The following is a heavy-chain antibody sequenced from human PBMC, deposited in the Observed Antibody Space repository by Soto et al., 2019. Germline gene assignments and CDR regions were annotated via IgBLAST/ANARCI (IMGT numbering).Heavy chain of an antibody. J-gene: IGHJ6*02. CDR1: GLTFSDHH. CDR2: ITKRADGYTT. D-gene: IGHD1-26*01. Sequence: EVQLVESGGGLVQPGGSLRLSCAASGLTFSDHHMDCVRQAPGKGLEWGGRITKRADGYTTQYAACVKGRFSISRDDSKNSLYLQMDSLKTEDTAVYYCAGVGLAFGMDVWGQGTSVTVSS. CDR3: AGVGLAFGMDV. V-gene: IGHV3-72*01.